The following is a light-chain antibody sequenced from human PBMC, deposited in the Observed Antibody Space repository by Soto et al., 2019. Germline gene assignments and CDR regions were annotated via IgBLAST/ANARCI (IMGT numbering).Light chain of an antibody. J-gene: IGKJ3*01. V-gene: IGKV1D-12*01. CDR1: QGISSX. CDR2: AAS. CDR3: HQANGFLHT. Sequence: DIQMTQSPSSVSASVGDRVTITCRASQGISSXLAWYQQKPRKAPKLLIYAASSLQSGLPSRFSGSGSGTDFTLTISSLQPEDFATYYCHQANGFLHTFGPGTKVDIK.